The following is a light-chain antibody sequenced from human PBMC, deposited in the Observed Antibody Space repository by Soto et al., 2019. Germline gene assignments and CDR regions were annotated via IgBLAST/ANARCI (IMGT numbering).Light chain of an antibody. Sequence: IQMTQSPSSLSASVGDRVTITCRASQGIRNDLAWYQQKPGKAPKRLIYAASTLQAGVPSRFSGSVSGTEFTLTISSLQPEDFASFYCLQYNTYPYTFGQGTKVEIK. J-gene: IGKJ2*01. CDR2: AAS. CDR1: QGIRND. V-gene: IGKV1-17*01. CDR3: LQYNTYPYT.